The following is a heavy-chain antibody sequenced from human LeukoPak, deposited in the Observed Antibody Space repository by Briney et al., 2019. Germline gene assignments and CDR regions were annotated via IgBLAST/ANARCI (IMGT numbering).Heavy chain of an antibody. D-gene: IGHD3-3*01. V-gene: IGHV1-46*03. CDR3: ARSYDFWSGSPSRAWFDP. J-gene: IGHJ5*02. Sequence: GASVKVSCKASGYTFTSYYMHWVRQAPGQGLEWTGIINPSGGSTSYAQKFQGRVTMTRDTSTSTVYMELSSLRSEDTAVYYCARSYDFWSGSPSRAWFDPWGQGTLVTVSS. CDR2: INPSGGST. CDR1: GYTFTSYY.